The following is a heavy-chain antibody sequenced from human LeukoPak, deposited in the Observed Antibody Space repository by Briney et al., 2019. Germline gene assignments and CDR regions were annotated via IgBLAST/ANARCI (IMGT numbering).Heavy chain of an antibody. CDR1: GFTFNNYA. V-gene: IGHV3-23*01. J-gene: IGHJ5*02. D-gene: IGHD2-21*01. CDR3: TKGGDSYGNPSS. Sequence: GESLRLSCAASGFTFNNYAMNWVRQAPGKGLEWVSSIGGGGVTTIYAESVQGRFTVSRDNSKKTVYLQMNSLRAEDTAIYYCTKGGDSYGNPSSWGQGTLVIISS. CDR2: IGGGGVTT.